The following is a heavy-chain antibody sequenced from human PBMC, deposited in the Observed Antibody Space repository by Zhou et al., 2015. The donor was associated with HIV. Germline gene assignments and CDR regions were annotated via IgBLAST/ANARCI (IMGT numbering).Heavy chain of an antibody. CDR3: ARVEITGRNKFDV. J-gene: IGHJ5*02. V-gene: IGHV1-2*06. D-gene: IGHD1-20*01. CDR2: VKPNSGDA. Sequence: MGRVKPNSGDADYAQQFQGRVVMTRDTSTSAAYMDLSRLTFADTAVYYCARVEITGRNKFDVWGQGTLVTVSS.